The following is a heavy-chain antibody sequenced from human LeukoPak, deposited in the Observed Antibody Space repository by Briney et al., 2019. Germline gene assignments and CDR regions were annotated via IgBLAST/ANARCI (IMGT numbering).Heavy chain of an antibody. CDR1: GFTFSNYN. Sequence: GGSLRLSCAASGFTFSNYNLNWVSQAPGKGREWLSYITSSSSAIYSANSVNGRFTISRDNAKTSLYLQMNSLRAEDTAVYYCARGPRYFDYWGQGALVTVSS. CDR2: ITSSSSAI. J-gene: IGHJ4*02. V-gene: IGHV3-48*04. CDR3: ARGPRYFDY.